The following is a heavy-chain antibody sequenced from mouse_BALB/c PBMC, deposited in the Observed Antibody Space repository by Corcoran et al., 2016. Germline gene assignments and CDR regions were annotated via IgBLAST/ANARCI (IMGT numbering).Heavy chain of an antibody. Sequence: DVQLQESGPGLVKPSQSLSLTCSVTGYSITSGYYWNWIRQFPGNKLEWMGYISYDGSNNYNPSLKNRISITRDTAKNQFFLKLNSVTTEHTATYYCAYGNYWYFDVWGAGTTVTVSS. CDR3: AYGNYWYFDV. CDR1: GYSITSGYY. D-gene: IGHD2-1*01. J-gene: IGHJ1*01. V-gene: IGHV3-6*02. CDR2: ISYDGSN.